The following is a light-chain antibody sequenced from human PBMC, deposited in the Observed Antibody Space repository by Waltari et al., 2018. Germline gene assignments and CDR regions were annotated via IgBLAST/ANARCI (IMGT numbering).Light chain of an antibody. V-gene: IGLV2-23*02. CDR3: FSYAGTSSGV. CDR1: RSDLGFYNL. CDR2: EVT. J-gene: IGLJ1*01. Sequence: QSPLTHPAPVSGSPGQSLTISCTGTRSDLGFYNLVSWYQQYPGKAPKVMIYEVTKRPSGVSNRFSGSKSGNTASLTISGLQAEDEADYYCFSYAGTSSGVFGTGTKVTVL.